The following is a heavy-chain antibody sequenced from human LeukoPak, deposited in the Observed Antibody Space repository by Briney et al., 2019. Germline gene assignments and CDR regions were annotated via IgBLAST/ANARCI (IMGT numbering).Heavy chain of an antibody. CDR3: ARDYKYAFDN. V-gene: IGHV3-48*01. CDR1: GFTFSDYS. J-gene: IGHJ4*02. D-gene: IGHD5-24*01. CDR2: IGIDSGNT. Sequence: PGGSLRLSCAASGFTFSDYSMNWVRQAPGKGLERISYIGIDSGNTNYADSVKGRFTISGDKAKNSLYLQMNSLRVEDTAVYYCARDYKYAFDNLGQGTLVTVSS.